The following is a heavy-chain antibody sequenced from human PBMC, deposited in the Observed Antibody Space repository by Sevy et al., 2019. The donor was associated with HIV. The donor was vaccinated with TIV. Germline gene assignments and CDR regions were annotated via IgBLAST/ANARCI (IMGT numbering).Heavy chain of an antibody. CDR3: ARDRAFMDYYSGSGSFGAFDI. J-gene: IGHJ3*02. CDR2: IRSKAYGGTT. CDR1: GFTFGDYA. V-gene: IGHV3-49*03. D-gene: IGHD3-10*01. Sequence: GGSLRLSCAGSGFTFGDYALNWFRQAPGKGLEWVGFIRSKAYGGTTKNAASLKGRFTISRDDSKNTAYLEMSSPKIEDTAVYYCARDRAFMDYYSGSGSFGAFDIWGQGTMVTVSS.